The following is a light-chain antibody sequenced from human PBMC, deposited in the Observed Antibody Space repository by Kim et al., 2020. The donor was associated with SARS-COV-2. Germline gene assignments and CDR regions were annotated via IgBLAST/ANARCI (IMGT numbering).Light chain of an antibody. V-gene: IGKV3-20*01. Sequence: PGERATLSCRASQSVTSSYLAWYQQKPGQAPRLLIYGASSRATGIPDRFSGSGSGTDFTLTISRLEPEDFAVYYCQQYGSSPPLTFGGGTKVDIK. CDR2: GAS. CDR3: QQYGSSPPLT. CDR1: QSVTSSY. J-gene: IGKJ4*01.